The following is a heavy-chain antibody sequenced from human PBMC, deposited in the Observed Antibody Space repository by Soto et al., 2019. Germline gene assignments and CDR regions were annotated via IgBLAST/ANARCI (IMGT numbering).Heavy chain of an antibody. CDR3: ARALLRGYSGYGLDY. J-gene: IGHJ4*02. D-gene: IGHD5-12*01. CDR1: GFTFTSYG. CDR2: IWYDGNNK. Sequence: QVQLVESGGGVVQPGRSLRLSCAASGFTFTSYGMHWVRQAPGKGLEWVAVIWYDGNNKYYAESVKGRFTISRDSSKNTLYLQMNSLRAEDTAVYYCARALLRGYSGYGLDYWGQGTLVTVSS. V-gene: IGHV3-33*01.